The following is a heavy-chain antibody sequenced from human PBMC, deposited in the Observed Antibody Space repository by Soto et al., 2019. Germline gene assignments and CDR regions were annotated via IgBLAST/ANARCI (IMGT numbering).Heavy chain of an antibody. Sequence: GGSLRLSCAASGFTFSSYAMSWVRQAPGKGLEWVSAISGSGGSTYYADSVKGRFTISRDNSKNTLYLQMNSLRAEDTAVYYCAKDLWGSGYDFHYYYYYMDVWGKGTTVTVSS. J-gene: IGHJ6*03. CDR2: ISGSGGST. CDR1: GFTFSSYA. V-gene: IGHV3-23*01. D-gene: IGHD5-12*01. CDR3: AKDLWGSGYDFHYYYYYMDV.